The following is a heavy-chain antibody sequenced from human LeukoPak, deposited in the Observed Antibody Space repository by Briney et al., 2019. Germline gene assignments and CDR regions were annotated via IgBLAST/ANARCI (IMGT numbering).Heavy chain of an antibody. D-gene: IGHD1-26*01. Sequence: GASVRVSCKASGGNLNTHIFTWVRQAPGQGLEWMGKITPIIDSSKYAQKFQGRLTITADKSSGTVYMELSSLRSEDTAVYYCARVNLRGSQYNWFDPWGQGTLVTVSS. J-gene: IGHJ5*02. CDR1: GGNLNTHI. CDR2: ITPIIDSS. CDR3: ARVNLRGSQYNWFDP. V-gene: IGHV1-69*08.